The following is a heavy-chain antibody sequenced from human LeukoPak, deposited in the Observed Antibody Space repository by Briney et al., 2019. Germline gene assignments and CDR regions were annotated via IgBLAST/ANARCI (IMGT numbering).Heavy chain of an antibody. V-gene: IGHV4-38-2*02. CDR3: ARDCIGCHGFDY. CDR2: IYHSGST. Sequence: SETLSLTCTVSGYSISSGYYWGWIRQPPGKGLEWIGSIYHSGSTYYNPSLKSRVTISVDTSKNQFSLKLSSVTAADTAVYYCARDCIGCHGFDYWGQGTQVTVSS. CDR1: GYSISSGYY. J-gene: IGHJ4*02. D-gene: IGHD2-15*01.